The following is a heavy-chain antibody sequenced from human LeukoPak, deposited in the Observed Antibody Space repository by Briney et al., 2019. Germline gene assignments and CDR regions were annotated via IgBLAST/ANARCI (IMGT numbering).Heavy chain of an antibody. J-gene: IGHJ4*02. V-gene: IGHV3-23*01. Sequence: SGGSLRLSCAASGFTFSSYAMSWVRQAPGKGLEWVSAISDSGGYTYYADSVKGRFTISRDNAKNTVYLQMNSLRAEDTAVYYCAKSSGSYPCYFDYWGQGTLVTVSS. CDR2: ISDSGGYT. CDR1: GFTFSSYA. D-gene: IGHD3-10*01. CDR3: AKSSGSYPCYFDY.